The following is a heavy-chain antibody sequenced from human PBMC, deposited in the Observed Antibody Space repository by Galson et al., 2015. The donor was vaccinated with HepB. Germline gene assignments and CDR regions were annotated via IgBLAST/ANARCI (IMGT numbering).Heavy chain of an antibody. D-gene: IGHD3-22*01. J-gene: IGHJ4*02. CDR1: GGSISSSSYY. CDR2: IYYSGST. Sequence: TLSLTCTVSGGSISSSSYYWGWIRQPPGKGLEWIGSIYYSGSTYYNPSLKSRVTISVDTSKNQFSLKLSSVTAADTAVYYCARGDSSGYPIVFDYWGQGTLVTVSS. V-gene: IGHV4-39*01. CDR3: ARGDSSGYPIVFDY.